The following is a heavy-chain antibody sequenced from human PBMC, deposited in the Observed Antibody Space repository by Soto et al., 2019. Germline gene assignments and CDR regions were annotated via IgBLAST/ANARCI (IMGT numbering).Heavy chain of an antibody. CDR3: ARQGSITMVRANWFDP. D-gene: IGHD3-10*01. Sequence: GGSLRLSCAASGFTFSSYSMNWVRQAPGKGLEWVSSISSSSSYIYYADSVKGRFTISRDNAKNSLYLQMNSLRAEDTAVYYCARQGSITMVRANWFDPWGQGTLVTVSS. J-gene: IGHJ5*02. CDR2: ISSSSSYI. V-gene: IGHV3-21*01. CDR1: GFTFSSYS.